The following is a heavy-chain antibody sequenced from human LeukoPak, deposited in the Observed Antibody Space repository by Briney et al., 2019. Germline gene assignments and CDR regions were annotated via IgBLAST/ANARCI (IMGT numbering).Heavy chain of an antibody. CDR1: GFAVSSNY. D-gene: IGHD6-19*01. V-gene: IGHV3-53*01. J-gene: IGHJ4*02. Sequence: GGSLRLSCATSGFAVSSNYMSWVRQAPGMGLEWVSVIYSGGSTYYADSVKGRFTISRDNSKNTLYFQMNSLRAEDTAVYYCARVATDSNGWYQFDYWGQGTLVTVSS. CDR2: IYSGGST. CDR3: ARVATDSNGWYQFDY.